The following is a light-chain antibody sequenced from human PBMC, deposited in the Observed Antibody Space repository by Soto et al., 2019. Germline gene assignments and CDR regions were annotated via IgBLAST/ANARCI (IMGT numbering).Light chain of an antibody. CDR1: QSVSSN. J-gene: IGKJ3*01. CDR2: GAS. CDR3: QQYNNWPPFT. Sequence: EIVMPQSPATLSVSPGERATLSCRASQSVSSNLAWYQQKPGQAPRLLIYGASTRATGIPARFSGSGSGTEFTHTISSLQSEDLSVYYCQQYNNWPPFTFGPGTKVDIK. V-gene: IGKV3-15*01.